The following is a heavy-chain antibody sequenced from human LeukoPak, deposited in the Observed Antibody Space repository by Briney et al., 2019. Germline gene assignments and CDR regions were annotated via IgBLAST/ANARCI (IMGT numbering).Heavy chain of an antibody. Sequence: GALRLSCAASGFTFSSYAMHWVRQAPGKGLEWVAVIWSDGSNKYYADSVKGRFTFSRDNSKNTLFLQMNSLRAEDTAVYYCARDGDYGDYTGYFDYWGQGTLVTVSS. V-gene: IGHV3-33*01. J-gene: IGHJ4*02. CDR2: IWSDGSNK. D-gene: IGHD4-17*01. CDR1: GFTFSSYA. CDR3: ARDGDYGDYTGYFDY.